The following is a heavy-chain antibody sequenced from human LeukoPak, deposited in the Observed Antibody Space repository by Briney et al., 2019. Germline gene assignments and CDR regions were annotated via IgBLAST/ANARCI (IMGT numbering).Heavy chain of an antibody. V-gene: IGHV4-34*01. D-gene: IGHD3-10*01. Sequence: SETLSLTCAVYGGSFSGYYWSWIRQPPGKGLEWIGEINHSGSTNYNPSLKSRVTISVDTSKNQFSLKLSSVTAADTAVYYCALRVTMVRGVIRSWFDPWGQGTLVTVSS. J-gene: IGHJ5*02. CDR3: ALRVTMVRGVIRSWFDP. CDR2: INHSGST. CDR1: GGSFSGYY.